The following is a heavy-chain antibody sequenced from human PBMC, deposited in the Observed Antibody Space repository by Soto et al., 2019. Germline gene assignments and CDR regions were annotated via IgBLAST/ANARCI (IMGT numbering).Heavy chain of an antibody. CDR1: GLAFSSYS. CDR2: ISSRSSDI. Sequence: AGSLRLSCAASGLAFSSYSMNWVRQAPGKRLEWVSSISSRSSDIYYADSVKGRFTISRDNAKKSLYLQMTSLRAEDTAVYYCAREVVTMVRGVIITRYYGMDVWGQGTTVTVYS. V-gene: IGHV3-21*01. J-gene: IGHJ6*02. D-gene: IGHD3-10*01. CDR3: AREVVTMVRGVIITRYYGMDV.